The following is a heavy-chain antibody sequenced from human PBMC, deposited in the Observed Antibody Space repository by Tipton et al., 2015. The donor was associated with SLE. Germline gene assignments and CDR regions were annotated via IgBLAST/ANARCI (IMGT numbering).Heavy chain of an antibody. CDR2: IFYTGST. CDR3: ARASGLWSGYPFDY. J-gene: IGHJ4*02. D-gene: IGHD3-3*01. Sequence: TLSLTCTVSGGSVRSSSYAWGWIRQPPGKELEWIGNIFYTGSTNYNESFKSRVTLSVDTSKNQFSLKLSSVTAADTAVYYCARASGLWSGYPFDYWGQGTLVIVSS. CDR1: GGSVRSSSYA. V-gene: IGHV4-39*07.